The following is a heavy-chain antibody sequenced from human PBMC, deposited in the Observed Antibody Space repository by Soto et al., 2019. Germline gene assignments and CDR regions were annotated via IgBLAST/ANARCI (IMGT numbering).Heavy chain of an antibody. J-gene: IGHJ4*02. CDR3: GREGMAVAGAFDY. CDR1: GGSLSSYY. D-gene: IGHD6-19*01. V-gene: IGHV4-59*01. CDR2: IYYTGIT. Sequence: TSETLSLTCTVSGGSLSSYYWSWIRQPPGEGLEWIGYIYYTGITDYDPSLKSRVTISVDTSKNQFSLKLSSVTAADTAVYYCGREGMAVAGAFDYWGQGTLVTVSS.